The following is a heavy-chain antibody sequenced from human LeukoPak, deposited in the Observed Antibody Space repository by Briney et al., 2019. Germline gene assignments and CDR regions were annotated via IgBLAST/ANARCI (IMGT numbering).Heavy chain of an antibody. Sequence: SETLSLTCAVYGGSFSGYYWSWIRQPPGKGLEWIGEINHSGSTNYNPSLKSRVTISVDTSKNQFSLKLSSVTAADTAVYYCARLPTKYCSSTSCSNLALDYWGQGTLVTVSS. CDR3: ARLPTKYCSSTSCSNLALDY. J-gene: IGHJ4*02. CDR1: GGSFSGYY. V-gene: IGHV4-34*01. CDR2: INHSGST. D-gene: IGHD2-2*01.